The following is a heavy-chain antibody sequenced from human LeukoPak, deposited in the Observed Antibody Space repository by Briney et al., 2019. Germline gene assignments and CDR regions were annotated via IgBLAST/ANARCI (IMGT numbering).Heavy chain of an antibody. V-gene: IGHV3-21*04. Sequence: GGSLRLSCAASGITFSYHSMNWVRQAPGKGLEWVSSISSTTSYIYYADSVKGRFTISRDNAKNSLYLQMNSLRAEDTAVYYCARVSYDILTGYYLSVGYYYYYMDVWGKGTTVTISS. CDR2: ISSTTSYI. J-gene: IGHJ6*03. D-gene: IGHD3-9*01. CDR1: GITFSYHS. CDR3: ARVSYDILTGYYLSVGYYYYYMDV.